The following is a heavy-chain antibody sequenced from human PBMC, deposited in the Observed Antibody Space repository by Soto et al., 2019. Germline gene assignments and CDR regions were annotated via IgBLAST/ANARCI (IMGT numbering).Heavy chain of an antibody. D-gene: IGHD3-3*01. CDR2: IYHSGST. V-gene: IGHV4-30-2*01. CDR3: AAGSGLPRYY. J-gene: IGHJ4*02. Sequence: QLQLQESGSGLVKPSQTLSLTCAVSGGSISSGGYSWSWIRQPPGKGLEWIGYIYHSGSTYYNPSLKGRVTVSVDGSKSQFSLKLSSVTAADTAVYYCAAGSGLPRYYWGQGTLVTVSS. CDR1: GGSISSGGYS.